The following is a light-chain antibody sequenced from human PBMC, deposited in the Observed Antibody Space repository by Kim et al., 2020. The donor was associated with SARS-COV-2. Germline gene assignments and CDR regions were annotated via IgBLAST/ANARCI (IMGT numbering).Light chain of an antibody. J-gene: IGKJ2*01. CDR3: QQYNTLYP. CDR1: QSVSSN. V-gene: IGKV3-15*01. CDR2: GAS. Sequence: EIVMTQSPATLSVSPGERATLSCRASQSVSSNLAWYQQKPGQAPRLLIYGASTRATGIPARFSGSGSGTEFTLTISSLQSEDFAVYYCQQYNTLYPLGQGTKLEI.